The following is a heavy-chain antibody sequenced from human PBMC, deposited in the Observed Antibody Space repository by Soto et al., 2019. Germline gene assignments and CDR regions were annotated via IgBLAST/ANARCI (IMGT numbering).Heavy chain of an antibody. V-gene: IGHV1-2*04. Sequence: ASVKVSCKASGYTFIKYGIAWVRQAPGQGLEWMGWINPNSGGTNYAQKFQGWVTMTRDTSISTAYMELSRLRSDDSAVYYCARAIRGITMVRGVIAPWYYYGMDVWGQGTTVTVSS. CDR1: GYTFIKYG. J-gene: IGHJ6*02. D-gene: IGHD3-10*01. CDR3: ARAIRGITMVRGVIAPWYYYGMDV. CDR2: INPNSGGT.